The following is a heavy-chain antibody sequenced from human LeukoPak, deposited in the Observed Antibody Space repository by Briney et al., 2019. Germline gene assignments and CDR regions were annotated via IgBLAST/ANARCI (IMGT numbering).Heavy chain of an antibody. J-gene: IGHJ6*02. CDR2: IKPSGGST. CDR1: GYTFTSSG. Sequence: ASVNCSCQASGYTFTSSGISRVRQAPGQGQEWMWIIKPSGGSTSYAQKFQGRVTMTRDTSTSTVYMELSSLRSEDTAVYYCARGEGVLRFLEWYYGMDVWGQGTTVTVSS. CDR3: ARGEGVLRFLEWYYGMDV. D-gene: IGHD3-3*01. V-gene: IGHV1-46*01.